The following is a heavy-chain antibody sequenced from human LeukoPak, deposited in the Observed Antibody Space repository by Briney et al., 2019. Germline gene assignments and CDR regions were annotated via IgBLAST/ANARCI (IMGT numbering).Heavy chain of an antibody. CDR3: ARSRAAAGPLGY. V-gene: IGHV1-69*01. CDR1: GGTFSSYA. CDR2: IIPIFGTA. Sequence: GASVKVSCKASGGTFSSYAIGWVRQAPGQGLEWMGGIIPIFGTANYAQKFQGRVTITADESTSTAYMELSSLRSEDTAVYYCARSRAAAGPLGYWGQGTLVTVSS. D-gene: IGHD6-13*01. J-gene: IGHJ4*02.